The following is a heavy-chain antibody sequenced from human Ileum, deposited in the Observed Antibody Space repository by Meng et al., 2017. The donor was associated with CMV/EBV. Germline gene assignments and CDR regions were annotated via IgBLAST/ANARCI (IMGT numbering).Heavy chain of an antibody. CDR1: GGAINRSTYF. D-gene: IGHD2-2*03. CDR2: IFYSGST. Sequence: GSLRLSCTVSGGAINRSTYFWGWIRQPPGKGLEWIGSIFYSGSTYYNPSLESRVTISVDTSKNQFSLKLSSVTAADTAVYYCARVVIVVVPAAIAEYYYYGMDVWGQGTTVTVSS. CDR3: ARVVIVVVPAAIAEYYYYGMDV. J-gene: IGHJ6*02. V-gene: IGHV4-39*07.